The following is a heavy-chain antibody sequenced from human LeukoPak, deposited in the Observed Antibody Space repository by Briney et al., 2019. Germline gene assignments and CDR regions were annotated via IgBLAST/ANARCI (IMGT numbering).Heavy chain of an antibody. CDR2: INHSGST. Sequence: PSETLSLTCAVYGGSFSGYYWSWIRQPPGKGLEWIGEINHSGSTNYNPSLKSRVTISVDTSKNQFSLKLSSVTAADTAVYYCARDGLAVAAEFDYWGQGTLLTVSS. V-gene: IGHV4-34*01. D-gene: IGHD6-19*01. CDR1: GGSFSGYY. CDR3: ARDGLAVAAEFDY. J-gene: IGHJ4*02.